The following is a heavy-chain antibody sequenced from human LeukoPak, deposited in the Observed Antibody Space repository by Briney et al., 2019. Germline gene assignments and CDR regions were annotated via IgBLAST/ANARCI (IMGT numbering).Heavy chain of an antibody. CDR3: ARIKVSTISAFDI. CDR2: IYHTGST. D-gene: IGHD5/OR15-5a*01. J-gene: IGHJ3*02. V-gene: IGHV4-59*01. CDR1: GGSIGTYY. Sequence: PSETLSLTCTVSGGSIGTYYWTWLRQPPGKGLECIVFIYHTGSTNYNPSLKSRVTISVDTSKNQFSLKLNSVIAADTAMYYCARIKVSTISAFDIWGQGTLVTVAS.